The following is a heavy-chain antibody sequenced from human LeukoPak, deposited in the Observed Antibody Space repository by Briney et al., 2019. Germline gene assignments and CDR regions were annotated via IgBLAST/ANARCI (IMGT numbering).Heavy chain of an antibody. V-gene: IGHV3-43*01. D-gene: IGHD2-21*02. Sequence: GGSLRLSCAASSGLLFSSHGMHWVRQAPGKGLEWVSLISWDGGSTYYADSVKGRFTISRDNSKNSLYLQMNSLRTEDTALYYCAKDSTVVVTSHAFDIWGQGTMVTVSS. CDR1: GLLFSSHG. CDR2: ISWDGGST. J-gene: IGHJ3*02. CDR3: AKDSTVVVTSHAFDI.